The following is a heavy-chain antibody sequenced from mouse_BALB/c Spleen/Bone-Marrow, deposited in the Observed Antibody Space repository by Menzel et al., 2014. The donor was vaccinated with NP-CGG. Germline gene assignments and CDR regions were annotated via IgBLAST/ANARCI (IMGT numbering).Heavy chain of an antibody. V-gene: IGHV1S130*01. CDR3: AREKIYGNYLWYFDV. J-gene: IGHJ1*01. Sequence: QVQLKESGSVLVRPGASVKLSCKASGYTFTSSWMHWAKQRPGQGLEWFGEIHPNRGNTNYNEKFKGKATLTVDTSSSTAYVDLSSLTSEDSAVYYCAREKIYGNYLWYFDVWGAGTTVTVSS. CDR1: GYTFTSSW. D-gene: IGHD2-1*01. CDR2: IHPNRGNT.